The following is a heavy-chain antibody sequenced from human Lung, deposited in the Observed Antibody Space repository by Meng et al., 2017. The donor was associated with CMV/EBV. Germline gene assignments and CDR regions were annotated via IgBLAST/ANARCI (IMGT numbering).Heavy chain of an antibody. CDR2: ITGGGNYI. CDR1: GFTFTSYA. CDR3: ARGRGLVATIVQYYLDY. Sequence: GEXXKISCAASGFTFTSYAMNWVRQAPGKGLEWVSSITGGGNYIYYADSVKGRFSVSRDNAKNSLYLQMNSLRAEDTAVYYCARGRGLVATIVQYYLDYWXQGTLVTVSS. D-gene: IGHD5-12*01. J-gene: IGHJ4*02. V-gene: IGHV3-21*01.